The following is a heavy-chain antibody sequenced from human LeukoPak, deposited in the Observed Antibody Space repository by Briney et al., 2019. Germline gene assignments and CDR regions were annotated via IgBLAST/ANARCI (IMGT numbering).Heavy chain of an antibody. D-gene: IGHD2-15*01. CDR2: IRYDGSDK. CDR1: GFTLSDYG. Sequence: PGGSLRLSCAASGFTLSDYGMHWVRQAPGKGLEWVAFIRYDGSDKYYADSVRGRFTISRDNSKNTLYLQMNSLRAEDTAVYYCARDAWKDRYFDYWGQGTLVTVSS. J-gene: IGHJ4*02. CDR3: ARDAWKDRYFDY. V-gene: IGHV3-30*02.